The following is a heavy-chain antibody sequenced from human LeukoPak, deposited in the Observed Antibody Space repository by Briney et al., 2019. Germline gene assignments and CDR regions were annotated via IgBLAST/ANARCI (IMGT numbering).Heavy chain of an antibody. D-gene: IGHD1-7*01. Sequence: PSETLSLTCTVSGGSISSYYWSWIRQPPGKGMEWIGYIYYSGSTNYNPSLKRRVTISVEKSKKQFSLKLSSVTAADTAVYYCARDPDITGTLYFDYWGQGTLVTVSS. CDR2: IYYSGST. CDR1: GGSISSYY. V-gene: IGHV4-59*01. J-gene: IGHJ4*02. CDR3: ARDPDITGTLYFDY.